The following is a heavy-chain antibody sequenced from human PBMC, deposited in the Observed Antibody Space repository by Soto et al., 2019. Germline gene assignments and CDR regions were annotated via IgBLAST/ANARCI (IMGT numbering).Heavy chain of an antibody. Sequence: SETLSLTCTVSGGSISSYYWSWVRQPPGKGLEWIGYIYYSGSTNYNPSLKSRVTISVDTSKNQFSLKLSSVTAADTAVYYCARGEQWLVRFDYWGQGTLVTVSS. J-gene: IGHJ4*02. CDR2: IYYSGST. V-gene: IGHV4-59*01. D-gene: IGHD6-19*01. CDR3: ARGEQWLVRFDY. CDR1: GGSISSYY.